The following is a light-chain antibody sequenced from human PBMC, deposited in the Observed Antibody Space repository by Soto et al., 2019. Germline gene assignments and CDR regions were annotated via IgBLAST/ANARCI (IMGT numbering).Light chain of an antibody. V-gene: IGKV1-5*03. CDR3: QQYNAYPWT. CDR2: KAS. Sequence: LQLSQLPSILSASVGHRSTITYRASQSISSWLAWYQQKPGKAPKLLIYKASPLESGGPSNFSGSGSGTEFSLTISSLQPEDFASYYCQQYNAYPWTCGQGTEGDI. CDR1: QSISSW. J-gene: IGKJ1*01.